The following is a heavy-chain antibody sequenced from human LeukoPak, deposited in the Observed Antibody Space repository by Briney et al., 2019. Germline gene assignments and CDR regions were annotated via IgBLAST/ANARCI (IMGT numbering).Heavy chain of an antibody. CDR1: GFTFSSYG. V-gene: IGHV3-33*01. CDR2: IWYDGSNK. D-gene: IGHD3-3*01. J-gene: IGHJ6*02. CDR3: ARDPHPRAGSITTFEGMRTGSYYYYYGMDV. Sequence: GRSLRLSCAASGFTFSSYGMHWVRQAPGKGLEWVAVIWYDGSNKYYADSVKGRFTISRDNSKNTLYLQMNSLRAEDTAVYYCARDPHPRAGSITTFEGMRTGSYYYYYGMDVWGQGTTVTVSS.